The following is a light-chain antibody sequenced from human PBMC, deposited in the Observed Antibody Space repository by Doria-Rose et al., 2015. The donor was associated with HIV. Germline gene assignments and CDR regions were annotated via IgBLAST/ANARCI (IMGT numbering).Light chain of an antibody. CDR3: QQYNSYTG. J-gene: IGKJ2*03. V-gene: IGKV1-5*03. Sequence: TQSPSTLSASVGDRVTITCRASQSISSWLAWYQQKPGKAPKLLIYKASSLESGVPSRFSGSGSGTEFTLTISSLQPDDFATYYCQQYNSYTGFGQGTKLEIK. CDR2: KAS. CDR1: QSISSW.